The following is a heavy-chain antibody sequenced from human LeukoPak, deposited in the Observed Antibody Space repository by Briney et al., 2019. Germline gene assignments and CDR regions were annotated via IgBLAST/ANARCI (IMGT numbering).Heavy chain of an antibody. CDR2: IRYDGSNK. Sequence: PGGSLRLSCAASGFTFSSYGMHWVRQAPGKGLEWVAFIRYDGSNKYYADSVKGRFTISRDNSKNTLYLQMNSLRAEDTAVYYCAKGGRGYSDAFDIWGQGTMVTVSS. V-gene: IGHV3-30*02. CDR1: GFTFSSYG. D-gene: IGHD3-3*01. CDR3: AKGGRGYSDAFDI. J-gene: IGHJ3*02.